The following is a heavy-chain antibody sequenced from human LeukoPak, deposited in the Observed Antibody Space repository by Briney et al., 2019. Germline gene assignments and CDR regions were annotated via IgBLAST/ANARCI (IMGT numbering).Heavy chain of an antibody. CDR1: GGSMSPYH. J-gene: IGHJ1*01. CDR2: IYYSGST. D-gene: IGHD3-22*01. Sequence: PSETLSLTCTVSGGSMSPYHWGWIRQPPGKGLEWIGYIYYSGSTNYNPSLKSRVTISVDTSKNQFSLKLSSVTAADTAVYYCASTKYYDSRDYTEYFQHWGQGTLVTVSS. V-gene: IGHV4-59*01. CDR3: ASTKYYDSRDYTEYFQH.